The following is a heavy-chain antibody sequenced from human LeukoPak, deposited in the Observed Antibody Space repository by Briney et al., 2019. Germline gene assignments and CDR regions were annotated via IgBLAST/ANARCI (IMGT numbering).Heavy chain of an antibody. J-gene: IGHJ4*02. CDR1: GFTFSGYW. D-gene: IGHD4-11*01. V-gene: IGHV3-74*01. CDR2: INTDGSSI. Sequence: GGSLRLSCAASGFTFSGYWMHWVRQAPGKGLVWVSRINTDGSSISYADSVKGRFTISRDNAKNTLYLQMNSLRAEDTAVYYCAKDAQRGFDYSNSLEYWGQGDLVTVSS. CDR3: AKDAQRGFDYSNSLEY.